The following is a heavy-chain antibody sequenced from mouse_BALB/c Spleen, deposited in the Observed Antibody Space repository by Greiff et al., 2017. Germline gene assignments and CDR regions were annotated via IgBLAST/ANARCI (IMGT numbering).Heavy chain of an antibody. V-gene: IGHV1-5*01. D-gene: IGHD2-1*01. CDR2: IYPGNSDT. J-gene: IGHJ3*01. CDR1: GYTFTSYW. CDR3: TNIYGNSFAY. Sequence: EVQRVESGTVLARPGASVKMSCKASGYTFTSYWMHWVKQRPGQGLEWIGAIYPGNSDTSYNQKFKGKAKLTAVTSTSTAYMELSSLTNEDSAVYYCTNIYGNSFAYWGQGTLVTVSA.